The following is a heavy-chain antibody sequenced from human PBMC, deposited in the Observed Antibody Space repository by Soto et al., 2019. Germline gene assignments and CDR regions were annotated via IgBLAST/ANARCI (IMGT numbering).Heavy chain of an antibody. J-gene: IGHJ5*02. CDR1: GGTFSSYA. D-gene: IGHD5-18*01. Sequence: SVKVSCKASGGTFSSYAISWVRQAPGQGLEWMGGIIPIFGTANYAQKFQGRVTITADESTSTAYMELSSLRSEDTAVYYCARDHWEYSYGRGYDNWFDPWGQGTLVTVSS. CDR3: ARDHWEYSYGRGYDNWFDP. V-gene: IGHV1-69*13. CDR2: IIPIFGTA.